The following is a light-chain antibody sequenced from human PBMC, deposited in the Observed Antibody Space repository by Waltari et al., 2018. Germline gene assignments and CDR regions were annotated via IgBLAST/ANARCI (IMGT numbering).Light chain of an antibody. CDR2: GAS. J-gene: IGKJ1*01. Sequence: EIVLTQSPGTLFLSPGEGATLSGRASQNVSRTLAWYQQKPGQAPRLLIYGASSRAPGIPDRFSGSGSGTDFSLTISRLEPDDSAVYFCQHYVSLPATFGQGTKVEIK. CDR1: QNVSRT. V-gene: IGKV3-20*01. CDR3: QHYVSLPAT.